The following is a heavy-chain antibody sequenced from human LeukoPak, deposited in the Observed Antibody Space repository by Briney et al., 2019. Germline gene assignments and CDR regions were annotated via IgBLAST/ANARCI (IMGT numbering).Heavy chain of an antibody. CDR1: GYSISSGYY. V-gene: IGHV4-38-2*01. Sequence: SETLSLTCAVSGYSISSGYYWGWTRQPPGKGLEWIGSIYHSGSTYYNPSLKSRVTISVDTSKNQFSLKLSSVTAADTAVYYCARVVQLWFPVYFDYWGQGTLVTVSS. CDR2: IYHSGST. D-gene: IGHD5-18*01. J-gene: IGHJ4*02. CDR3: ARVVQLWFPVYFDY.